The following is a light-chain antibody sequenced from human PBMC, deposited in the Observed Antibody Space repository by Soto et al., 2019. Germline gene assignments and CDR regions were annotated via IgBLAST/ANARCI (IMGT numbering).Light chain of an antibody. CDR2: YDD. CDR1: NSNIANNA. Sequence: QSVLTQPPSVSEAPRQRVTISCSGSNSNIANNAVNWYQQLPGKAPKLLIYYDDLLPSGVSDRFSGSKSGTSASLAISGLQSEDEADYYCSSYAGSSNVFGTGTKLTVL. V-gene: IGLV1-36*01. J-gene: IGLJ1*01. CDR3: SSYAGSSNV.